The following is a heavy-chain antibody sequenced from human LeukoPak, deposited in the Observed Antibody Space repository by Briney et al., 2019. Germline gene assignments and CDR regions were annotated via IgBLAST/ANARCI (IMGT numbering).Heavy chain of an antibody. V-gene: IGHV3-21*01. CDR3: ARDSPISGYDPPSVDY. CDR1: GFTFSSYS. J-gene: IGHJ4*02. CDR2: ISSSSSYI. Sequence: GGSLRLSCAASGFTFSSYSMTWVRQAPGKGLEWVSSISSSSSYIYYADSVKGRFTISRDNAKNSLYLQMNSLRAEDTAVYYCARDSPISGYDPPSVDYWGQGTLVTVS. D-gene: IGHD5-12*01.